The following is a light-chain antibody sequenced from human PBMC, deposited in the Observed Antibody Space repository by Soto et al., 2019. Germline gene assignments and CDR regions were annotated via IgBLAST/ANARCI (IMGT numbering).Light chain of an antibody. CDR3: SSYTTSNTRQIV. CDR2: DVS. J-gene: IGLJ1*01. V-gene: IGLV2-14*01. CDR1: SSDVGDYNY. Sequence: QSALTQPASVSGSPAQSITISCTGTSSDVGDYNYVSWYQQHPGKAPKFMIYDVSNRPSGVSNRFSGSKSGNTASLTISGLQAEDEADYYCSSYTTSNTRQIVFGTGTKVTVL.